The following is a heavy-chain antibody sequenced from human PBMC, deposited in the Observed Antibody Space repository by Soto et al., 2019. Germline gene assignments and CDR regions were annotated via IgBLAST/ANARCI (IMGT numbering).Heavy chain of an antibody. Sequence: SVKVSCKASGGTFSSYTISWVRQAPGQGLEWMGRIIPILGIANYAQKFQGRVTITADKSTNTAYMELSSLRSEDTAVYYCARGSTTMVRGVMDWFDPWGQGTLVTVSS. CDR3: ARGSTTMVRGVMDWFDP. J-gene: IGHJ5*02. V-gene: IGHV1-69*02. CDR2: IIPILGIA. CDR1: GGTFSSYT. D-gene: IGHD3-10*01.